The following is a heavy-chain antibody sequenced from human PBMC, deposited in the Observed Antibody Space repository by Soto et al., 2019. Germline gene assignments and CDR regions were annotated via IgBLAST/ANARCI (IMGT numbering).Heavy chain of an antibody. Sequence: GASVKVSCKASGDPFTSNTITWVRQAPGQRLEWVGRVIPILGKANYTPKLQGRITITADKSSSTAYMELSSLRSDDTAVYYCARSALVTKKTLDGYNPSYFDSWGQGTLVTVSS. J-gene: IGHJ4*02. V-gene: IGHV1-69*02. D-gene: IGHD2-21*02. CDR2: VIPILGKA. CDR3: ARSALVTKKTLDGYNPSYFDS. CDR1: GDPFTSNT.